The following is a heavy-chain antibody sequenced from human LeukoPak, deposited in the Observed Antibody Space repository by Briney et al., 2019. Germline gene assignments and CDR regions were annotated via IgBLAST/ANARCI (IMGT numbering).Heavy chain of an antibody. J-gene: IGHJ6*02. CDR3: AGAQGITIFGVVTPSRGMDV. D-gene: IGHD3-3*01. V-gene: IGHV4-31*03. Sequence: SETLSLTCTVSGGSISSGGYYWSWIRQHPGKGLEWIGYIYYSGSTYYNPSLKSRVTISVDTSKNQFSLKLSSVTAADTAVYYCAGAQGITIFGVVTPSRGMDVWGQGTTVTVSS. CDR1: GGSISSGGYY. CDR2: IYYSGST.